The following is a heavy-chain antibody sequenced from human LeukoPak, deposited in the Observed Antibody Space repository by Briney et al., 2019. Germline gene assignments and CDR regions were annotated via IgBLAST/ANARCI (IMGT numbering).Heavy chain of an antibody. V-gene: IGHV3-23*01. CDR3: ARYSGSYYYPPAWDL. D-gene: IGHD1-26*01. CDR1: GFTFSSYA. CDR2: ISGSGGST. J-gene: IGHJ4*02. Sequence: PGGSLRLSCAASGFTFSSYAMSWVSQAPEKGLEWVSAISGSGGSTYYADSVKGRFTISRDNSKNTLYLQMDSLRADDTAVYYCARYSGSYYYPPAWDLWGQGTLVTVSS.